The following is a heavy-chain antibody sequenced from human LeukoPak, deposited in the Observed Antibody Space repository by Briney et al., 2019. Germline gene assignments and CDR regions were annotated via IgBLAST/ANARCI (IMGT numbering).Heavy chain of an antibody. CDR1: GGSISSGGYS. Sequence: SQTLSLTCTVSGGSISSGGYSWNWIRQPPGKGLEWLGYIHEGGGPNYRESLKSRVTISIDRSKNQFSLKMKSVTAADTAVYYCARDWGSNYFDYWGQGILVTVSS. V-gene: IGHV4-30-2*01. J-gene: IGHJ4*02. CDR3: ARDWGSNYFDY. D-gene: IGHD3-16*01. CDR2: IHEGGGP.